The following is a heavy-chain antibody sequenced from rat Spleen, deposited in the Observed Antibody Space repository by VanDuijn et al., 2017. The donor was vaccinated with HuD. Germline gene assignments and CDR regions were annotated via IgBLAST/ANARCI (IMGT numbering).Heavy chain of an antibody. D-gene: IGHD1-2*01. V-gene: IGHV5-20*01. CDR2: ISYDGGST. CDR1: GFSFSDYG. CDR3: AEDMSRTIAARSYRYFDF. Sequence: EVKLVESGGGLVQPGRSLKLSCAASGFSFSDYGMAWVLQAPTKGLEWVASISYDGGSTYYRDSVKGRFTISRDNAKSTLYLQMESLRSEDTATYHCAEDMSRTIAARSYRYFDFWGPGTMVTVSS. J-gene: IGHJ1*01.